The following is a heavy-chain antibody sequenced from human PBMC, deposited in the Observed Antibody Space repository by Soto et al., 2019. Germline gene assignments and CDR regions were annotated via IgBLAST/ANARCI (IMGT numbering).Heavy chain of an antibody. CDR3: ANDPGYYYDSSGYRPTDY. V-gene: IGHV3-23*01. CDR1: GFTFSSYS. Sequence: GGSLRLSCAASGFTFSSYSMSWVRQAPGKGLEKVSAISGSGGSTYYADSVKGRFTISRDNSKNTLYLQMNRLRAEDTAVYYCANDPGYYYDSSGYRPTDYWGQGTLVTVSS. CDR2: ISGSGGST. J-gene: IGHJ4*02. D-gene: IGHD3-22*01.